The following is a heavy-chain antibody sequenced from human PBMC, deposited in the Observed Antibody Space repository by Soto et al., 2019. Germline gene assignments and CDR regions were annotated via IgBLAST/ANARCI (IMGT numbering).Heavy chain of an antibody. CDR1: HGTMTSGGSY. V-gene: IGHV4-31*11. CDR3: APASPIYGGPFVY. CDR2: SFHTGNT. Sequence: QGQLQESGPGLVKPSQTLSLTGAGSHGTMTSGGSYWLWIRQVPGKVLEWIGQSFHTGNTYYNPSIRPQVSMSESPSTRKVPVMLSSVPASKPTIYFCAPASPIYGGPFVYWCPGILVSVSS. D-gene: IGHD5-12*01. J-gene: IGHJ4*02.